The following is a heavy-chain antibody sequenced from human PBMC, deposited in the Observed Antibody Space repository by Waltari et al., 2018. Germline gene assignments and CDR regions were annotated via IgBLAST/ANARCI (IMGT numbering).Heavy chain of an antibody. Sequence: EVQLVESGGDLVKPGGSLRLSCAASGFTFSSYSMNWVRQAPGKGLEWVSSISSSSSYIYYADSVKGRFTISRDNAKNSLYLQMNSLRAEDTAVYYCARDSMVRGVITPYFDYWGQGTLVTVSS. CDR3: ARDSMVRGVITPYFDY. CDR1: GFTFSSYS. J-gene: IGHJ4*02. V-gene: IGHV3-21*03. D-gene: IGHD3-10*01. CDR2: ISSSSSYI.